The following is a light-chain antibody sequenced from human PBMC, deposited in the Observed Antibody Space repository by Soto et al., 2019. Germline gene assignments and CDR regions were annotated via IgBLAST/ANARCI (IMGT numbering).Light chain of an antibody. CDR2: SDN. V-gene: IGLV1-40*01. J-gene: IGLJ3*02. Sequence: QSVLTQPPSVSGAPGQRVTISCTGSSSNIGAGYDVHWYQQLPGTAPKLLIYSDNSRPSGVPDRFSGSKSGTSACLAITGLQAEDGADYYCQSFDSSLSGWVFGGGTKVTVL. CDR3: QSFDSSLSGWV. CDR1: SSNIGAGYD.